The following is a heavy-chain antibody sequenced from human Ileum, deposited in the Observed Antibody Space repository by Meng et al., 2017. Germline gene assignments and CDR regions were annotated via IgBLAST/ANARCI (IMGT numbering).Heavy chain of an antibody. Sequence: SVKVSCKASGGTFTNNVTHWVRQAPGQGLEWMGRFIPILNRADTAQKLHGRVTFSVDTSTNTAFMELRSLTSEDTAFYYCAATTLATGGLDNWGQGTVVTVSS. J-gene: IGHJ4*02. CDR1: GGTFTNNV. CDR3: AATTLATGGLDN. V-gene: IGHV1-69*04. CDR2: FIPILNRA. D-gene: IGHD5-12*01.